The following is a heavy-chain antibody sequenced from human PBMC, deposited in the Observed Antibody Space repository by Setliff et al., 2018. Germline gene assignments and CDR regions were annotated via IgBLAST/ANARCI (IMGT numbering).Heavy chain of an antibody. CDR2: ISGSGAEI. V-gene: IGHV3-23*01. CDR1: GFNFKTYA. Sequence: AGGSLRLSCGVAGFNFKTYAMTWVRQTPGKGLEWVSSISGSGAEIKYADSVKGRFTVSRDNSKNTLDLQMSSLRVDDTALYYCAKERRVLPQMELDWWGQGTLVTVSS. J-gene: IGHJ4*02. CDR3: AKERRVLPQMELDW. D-gene: IGHD1-1*01.